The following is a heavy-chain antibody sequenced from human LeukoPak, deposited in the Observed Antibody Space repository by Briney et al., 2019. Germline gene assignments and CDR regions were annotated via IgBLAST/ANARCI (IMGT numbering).Heavy chain of an antibody. CDR1: GFTFSSYD. J-gene: IGHJ4*02. CDR2: LGGDSDST. CDR3: LIAARDY. Sequence: GGSLRLSCAASGFTFSSYDMSWVRQAPGKGLEWVSGLGGDSDSTYYADSVKGRFTISRDISKNTLYLQMSSLRAEDTAVYYCLIAARDYWGQGTLVTVSS. V-gene: IGHV3-23*01. D-gene: IGHD6-13*01.